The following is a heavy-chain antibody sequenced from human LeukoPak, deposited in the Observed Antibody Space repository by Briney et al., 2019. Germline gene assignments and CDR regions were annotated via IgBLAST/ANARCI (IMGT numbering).Heavy chain of an antibody. CDR2: ISNGGGST. V-gene: IGHV3-23*01. CDR3: VKSAGKDGYRDLFDL. Sequence: GGSLRLSCIASGFTFSNSAHNWVRQAPGKGLEWVSTISNGGGSTSYADSVRGRFTISRDNFKNTLYLQMNSLRAEDTAVYFCVKSAGKDGYRDLFDLWGQGTVVTVSS. CDR1: GFTFSNSA. J-gene: IGHJ3*01. D-gene: IGHD5-24*01.